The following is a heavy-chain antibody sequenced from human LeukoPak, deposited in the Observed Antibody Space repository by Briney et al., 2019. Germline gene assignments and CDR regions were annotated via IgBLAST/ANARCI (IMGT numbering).Heavy chain of an antibody. D-gene: IGHD3-22*01. Sequence: PGGSLRLSCAASGFTFSSYAMHWVRQAPGKGLEWVAVISYDGSNKYYADSVKGRFTISRDNSKNTLYLQMNSLRAEDTAVYYCARESNSGDSSGYYYGLFDYWGQGTLVTVSS. CDR2: ISYDGSNK. CDR1: GFTFSSYA. J-gene: IGHJ4*02. V-gene: IGHV3-30-3*01. CDR3: ARESNSGDSSGYYYGLFDY.